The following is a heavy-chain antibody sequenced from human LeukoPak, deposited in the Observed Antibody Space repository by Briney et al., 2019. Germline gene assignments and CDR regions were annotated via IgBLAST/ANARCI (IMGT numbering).Heavy chain of an antibody. CDR2: ICYSGGST. V-gene: IGHV3-23*01. CDR1: GFTFSSYA. CDR3: AKGGDCLWGSYRHFVY. D-gene: IGHD3-16*02. J-gene: IGHJ4*02. Sequence: GGSLRLSCAASGFTFSSYAMTWVREAPGKGREWVSSICYSGGSTYNTDSVRGRFTISRDNSKNTLYLQKNRLRAEGTAVYYFAKGGDCLWGSYRHFVYWGEGTLVTVCS.